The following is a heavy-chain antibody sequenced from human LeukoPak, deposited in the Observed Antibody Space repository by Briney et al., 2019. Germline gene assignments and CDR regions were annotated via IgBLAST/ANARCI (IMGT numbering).Heavy chain of an antibody. Sequence: ASVKVSCKASGYTFTSYDINWVRQATGQGLEWMGWMNPNSGNTGYAQKFQGRVTMTRNTSISTAYMELSSLRSEDTAVYYCARKLGYCSSTSCQKNGWFDPWGQGTLVTVSS. V-gene: IGHV1-8*01. D-gene: IGHD2-2*01. J-gene: IGHJ5*02. CDR3: ARKLGYCSSTSCQKNGWFDP. CDR1: GYTFTSYD. CDR2: MNPNSGNT.